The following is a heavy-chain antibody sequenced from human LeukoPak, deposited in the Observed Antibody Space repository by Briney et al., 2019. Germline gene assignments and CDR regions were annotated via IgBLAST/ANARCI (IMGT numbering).Heavy chain of an antibody. V-gene: IGHV1-2*02. CDR2: ISPNNGGT. Sequence: ASVKVSCSASGYTLTGHYMHWVRQAPGQGLEWMGWISPNNGGTNYAQKFQGRVTMTRDTSISTSYMELNWLTFDDTAVYYCVRTPRGLWYFDLWGRGTLLTVSS. J-gene: IGHJ2*01. D-gene: IGHD1-14*01. CDR1: GYTLTGHY. CDR3: VRTPRGLWYFDL.